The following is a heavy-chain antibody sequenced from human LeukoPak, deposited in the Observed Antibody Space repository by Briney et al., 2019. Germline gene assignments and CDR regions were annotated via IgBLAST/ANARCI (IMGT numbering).Heavy chain of an antibody. CDR1: GYTFTSYD. V-gene: IGHV1-8*03. CDR3: ARGSSSGSSWYDWFDP. J-gene: IGHJ5*02. CDR2: MNPNSGNT. D-gene: IGHD6-13*01. Sequence: ASVKVSCKASGYTFTSYDINWVRQATGQGLEWMGWMNPNSGNTGYAQKLQGRVTITRNTSISTAYMELSSLRSEDTAVYYCARGSSSGSSWYDWFDPWGQGTLVTVSS.